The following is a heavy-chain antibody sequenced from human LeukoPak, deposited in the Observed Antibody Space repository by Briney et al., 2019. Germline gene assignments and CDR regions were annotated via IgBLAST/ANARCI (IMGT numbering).Heavy chain of an antibody. CDR1: GGSISSYY. V-gene: IGHV4-59*01. J-gene: IGHJ5*02. CDR2: IYYCGST. D-gene: IGHD6-19*01. CDR3: ARLNSSGWYIWFDP. Sequence: SETLSLTCTVSGGSISSYYWSWIRQPPGKGLEWIGYIYYCGSTNYNPSLKSRVTISVDTSKNQFSLKLSSVTAADTAVYYCARLNSSGWYIWFDPWGQGTLVTVSS.